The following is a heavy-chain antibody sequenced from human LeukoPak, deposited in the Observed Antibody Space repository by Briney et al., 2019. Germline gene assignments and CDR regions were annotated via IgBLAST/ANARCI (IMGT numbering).Heavy chain of an antibody. J-gene: IGHJ4*02. V-gene: IGHV3-7*01. CDR2: IKQDGSEK. CDR1: GFTFNNYW. CDR3: ARDRQIAY. Sequence: GGSLRLSCAASGFTFNNYWLTWVRQAPGQGLEWVANIKQDGSEKHYVDSVKGRFTVSRDNAKNSLYLQMNSLRAEDTAVYYCARDRQIAYWGQGTLVTVSS.